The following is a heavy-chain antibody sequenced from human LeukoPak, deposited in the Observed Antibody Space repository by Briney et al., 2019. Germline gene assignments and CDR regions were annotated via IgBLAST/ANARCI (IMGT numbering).Heavy chain of an antibody. V-gene: IGHV3-21*01. CDR3: ASLPYCSGGSCYDFDY. CDR2: ISSSSSYI. D-gene: IGHD2-15*01. J-gene: IGHJ4*02. Sequence: ISSSSSYIYYADSVKGRFNISRDNAKNSLYLQMNSLRAEDTAVYYCASLPYCSGGSCYDFDYWGQGTLVTVSS.